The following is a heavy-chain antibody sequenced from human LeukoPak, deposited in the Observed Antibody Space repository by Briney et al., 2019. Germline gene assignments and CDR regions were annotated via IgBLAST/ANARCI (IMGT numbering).Heavy chain of an antibody. CDR1: GFTFTSYW. D-gene: IGHD2-15*01. V-gene: IGHV3-7*01. J-gene: IGHJ4*02. Sequence: PGGSLRLSCAASGFTFTSYWMSWVRQAPGKGLAWVANINQDGSEKYYADSVKGRFTISRDNARNSLHLQMNSLRAEDTAVYYCARGSYCSGGSCFDYWGQGTLVAVSS. CDR2: INQDGSEK. CDR3: ARGSYCSGGSCFDY.